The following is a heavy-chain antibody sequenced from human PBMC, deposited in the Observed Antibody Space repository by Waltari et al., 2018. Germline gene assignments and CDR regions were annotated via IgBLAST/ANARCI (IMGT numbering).Heavy chain of an antibody. J-gene: IGHJ4*02. CDR2: FDPEDGET. CDR1: GYTLTELS. CDR3: ATDSPYSSSYGFDY. Sequence: QVQLVQSGAEVKKPGASVKVSCEVSGYTLTELSMHWVRRAPGKGLEWMGGFDPEDGETIYAQKFQGRVTMTEDTSTDTAYMELSSLRSEDTAVYYCATDSPYSSSYGFDYWGQGTLVTVSS. V-gene: IGHV1-24*01. D-gene: IGHD6-6*01.